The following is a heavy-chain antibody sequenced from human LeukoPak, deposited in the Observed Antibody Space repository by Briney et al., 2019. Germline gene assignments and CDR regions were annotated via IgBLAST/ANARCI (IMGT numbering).Heavy chain of an antibody. CDR3: ARVWYSSSSRENAFDI. J-gene: IGHJ3*02. V-gene: IGHV4-4*07. CDR2: IYTSGST. CDR1: GGSISSYY. Sequence: SETLSLTCTVSGGSISSYYWSWIRQPAGKGLEWIGRIYTSGSTNYNPSLKSRVTMSVDTSKNQFSLKLSSVTAADTAVYYCARVWYSSSSRENAFDIWGQGTMVTVSS. D-gene: IGHD6-6*01.